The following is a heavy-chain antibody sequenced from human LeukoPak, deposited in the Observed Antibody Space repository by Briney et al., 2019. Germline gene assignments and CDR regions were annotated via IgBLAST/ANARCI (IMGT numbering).Heavy chain of an antibody. J-gene: IGHJ5*02. CDR1: GFTFSSYW. V-gene: IGHV3-7*01. CDR2: IQQDGSEK. CDR3: ARSGYSSSWYFRFDP. D-gene: IGHD6-13*01. Sequence: GGSLRLSCAASGFTFSSYWMSWVRQAPGKGLEWVANIQQDGSEKYYVDSVKGRFTISRDNAKNSLYLQMNSLRAEDTAVYYCARSGYSSSWYFRFDPWGQGTLVTVSS.